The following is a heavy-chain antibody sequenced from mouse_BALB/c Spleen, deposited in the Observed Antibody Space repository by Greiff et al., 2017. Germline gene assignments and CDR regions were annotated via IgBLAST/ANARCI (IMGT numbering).Heavy chain of an antibody. V-gene: IGHV1S137*01. CDR1: GYTFTDYA. D-gene: IGHD1-2*01. J-gene: IGHJ1*01. Sequence: QVQLKESGAELVRPGVSVKISCKGSGYTFTDYAMHWVKQSHAKSLEWIGVISTYYGDASYNQKFKGKATMTVDKSSSTAYMELARLTSEDSAIYYCARSATATKYFDVWGAGTTVTVSS. CDR3: ARSATATKYFDV. CDR2: ISTYYGDA.